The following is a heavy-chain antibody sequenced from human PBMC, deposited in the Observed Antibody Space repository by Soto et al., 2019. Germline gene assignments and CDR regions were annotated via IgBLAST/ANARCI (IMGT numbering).Heavy chain of an antibody. CDR3: ASAPRYSSSWYDY. CDR2: INHSGST. D-gene: IGHD6-13*01. CDR1: GGSFSCYY. J-gene: IGHJ4*02. V-gene: IGHV4-34*01. Sequence: SETLSLTCAVYGGSFSCYYWSWIRQPPGKGLEWIGEINHSGSTNYNPSLKSRVTISVDTSKNQFSLKLSSVTAADTAVYYCASAPRYSSSWYDYWGQGTLVTVSS.